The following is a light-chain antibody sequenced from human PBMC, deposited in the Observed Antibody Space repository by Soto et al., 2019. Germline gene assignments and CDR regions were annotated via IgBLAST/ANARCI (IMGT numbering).Light chain of an antibody. V-gene: IGLV2-11*01. J-gene: IGLJ1*01. Sequence: QSALTQPRSVSESPGQSVTISCTGTSSDVGGYNFVSWYQHHPGKAPKLMIYDVSKRPSGVPDRFSGSKSGYTASLTISGLQAEDEADYYCCSYAGSYSYVCGTGTKLTVL. CDR3: CSYAGSYSYV. CDR2: DVS. CDR1: SSDVGGYNF.